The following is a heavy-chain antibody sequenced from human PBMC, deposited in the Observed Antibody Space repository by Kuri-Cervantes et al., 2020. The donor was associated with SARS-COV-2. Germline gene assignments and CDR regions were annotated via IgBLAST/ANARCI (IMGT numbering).Heavy chain of an antibody. D-gene: IGHD3-3*01. V-gene: IGHV4-39*01. CDR2: IYYSGST. CDR3: ARSVTKDFWSGVDI. CDR1: GGSFSGYY. Sequence: ESLKISCAVYGGSFSGYYWGWIRQPPGKGLEWIGSIYYSGSTYYNPSLKSRVTISVDTSKNQFSLKLSSVTAADTAVYYCARSVTKDFWSGVDIWGQGTMVTVSS. J-gene: IGHJ3*02.